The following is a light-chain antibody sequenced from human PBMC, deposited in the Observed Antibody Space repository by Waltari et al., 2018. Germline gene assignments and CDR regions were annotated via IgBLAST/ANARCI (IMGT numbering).Light chain of an antibody. CDR2: GNS. J-gene: IGLJ2*01. V-gene: IGLV1-40*01. Sequence: QSVLTQPPSVSGAPGQRVTISRTGSRSNIGPGYDVHWYQQLPGTAPKLLIDGNSNRPSGVPDRFSGSKSGTSASLAITGLQAEDEADYYCQSYDSSLSGVVFGGGTKLTVL. CDR3: QSYDSSLSGVV. CDR1: RSNIGPGYD.